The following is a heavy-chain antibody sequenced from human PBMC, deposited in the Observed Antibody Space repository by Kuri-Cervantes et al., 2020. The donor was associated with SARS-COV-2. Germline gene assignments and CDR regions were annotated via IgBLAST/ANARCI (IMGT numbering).Heavy chain of an antibody. D-gene: IGHD4-17*01. J-gene: IGHJ5*02. CDR1: GFTFSSYA. CDR3: ARDDYGDYFGHWFDP. Sequence: GGSLRLSCSASGFTFSSYAMHWVRQAPGKGLEYVSAISSNGGSTYYADSVKGRFTISRDNSKNTLYLQMNSLRAEDTAVYYCARDDYGDYFGHWFDPWGQGTLVTVSS. V-gene: IGHV3-64*04. CDR2: ISSNGGST.